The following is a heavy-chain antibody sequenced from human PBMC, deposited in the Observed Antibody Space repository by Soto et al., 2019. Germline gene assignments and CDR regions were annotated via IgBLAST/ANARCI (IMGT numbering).Heavy chain of an antibody. CDR1: GFTFSSYA. CDR3: ARDPTYSSTYYNAMDV. CDR2: ISGSGGSA. J-gene: IGHJ6*02. Sequence: PGGSLGLSCAASGFTFSSYAMTWVRQAPGKGLEWVSAISGSGGSADYADSVRGRFTISRVNSKNTLYLQMNSLRAEDSAVYFCARDPTYSSTYYNAMDVWGQGTTVTVSS. V-gene: IGHV3-23*01. D-gene: IGHD6-13*01.